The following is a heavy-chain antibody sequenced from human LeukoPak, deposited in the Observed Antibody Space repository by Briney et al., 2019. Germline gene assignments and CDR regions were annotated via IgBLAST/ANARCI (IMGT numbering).Heavy chain of an antibody. CDR1: GFTVSSNY. J-gene: IGHJ6*02. V-gene: IGHV3-66*02. CDR3: ARDHYDSSGYYWIYYYGMDV. CDR2: IYSGGST. Sequence: GGSLRLSCAASGFTVSSNYMSWVRQAPGKGLEWVSVIYSGGSTYYADSVKGRFTISRDNSKNTLYLQMNSLRAEDTAVYYCARDHYDSSGYYWIYYYGMDVWGQGTTVTVSS. D-gene: IGHD3-22*01.